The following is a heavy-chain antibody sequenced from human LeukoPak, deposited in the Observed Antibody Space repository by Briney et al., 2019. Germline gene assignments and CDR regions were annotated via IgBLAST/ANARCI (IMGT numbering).Heavy chain of an antibody. D-gene: IGHD3-10*02. Sequence: GGSLRLSCATSGFNFGRYTIHWVRQAPGKGLEWVSLAGWAGGTTFYSDSVRGRFTISRDSGRKSVYLQMNSLTTDDTAFYFCAKELDTMFFDYWGQGALVTVSS. CDR1: GFNFGRYT. CDR3: AKELDTMFFDY. J-gene: IGHJ4*02. V-gene: IGHV3-43*01. CDR2: AGWAGGTT.